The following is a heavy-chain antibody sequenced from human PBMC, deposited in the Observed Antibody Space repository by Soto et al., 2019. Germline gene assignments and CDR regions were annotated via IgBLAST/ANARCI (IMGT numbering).Heavy chain of an antibody. Sequence: SETLSLTCTVSGGSISSGDYYWSWIRQPPGKGLEWIGYIYYSGSTYYNPSLKSRVTISVDTSKNQFSLKLSSVTAADTAVYYCARGLMVYAKEGFDPWGQGTLVTVSS. CDR3: ARGLMVYAKEGFDP. CDR2: IYYSGST. J-gene: IGHJ5*02. CDR1: GGSISSGDYY. V-gene: IGHV4-30-4*01. D-gene: IGHD2-8*01.